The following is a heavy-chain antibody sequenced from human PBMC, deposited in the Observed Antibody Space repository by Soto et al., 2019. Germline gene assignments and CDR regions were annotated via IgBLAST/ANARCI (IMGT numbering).Heavy chain of an antibody. D-gene: IGHD6-19*01. J-gene: IGHJ4*02. CDR2: IKQDGSEK. Sequence: PGESLKISCAASGFTFSSYWMSWVRQAPGKGLEWVANIKQDGSEKYYVDSVKGRFTISRDNAKNSLYLQMNSLRAEDTAVYYCARGKRYSSGWYILPFDYWGQGTLVTVSS. CDR3: ARGKRYSSGWYILPFDY. CDR1: GFTFSSYW. V-gene: IGHV3-7*01.